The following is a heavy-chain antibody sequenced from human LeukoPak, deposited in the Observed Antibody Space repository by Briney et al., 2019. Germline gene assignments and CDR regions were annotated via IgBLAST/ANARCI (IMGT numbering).Heavy chain of an antibody. CDR3: ARGLLAAAGIDY. D-gene: IGHD6-13*01. Sequence: GGSLRLSCAASGFTFSSYAMSWVRQAPGKGLEWVANIKQDGSEKNHVDSVKGRFTISRDNAKNSLYLQMNSLRAEDTAVYYCARGLLAAAGIDYWGQGALVTVSS. V-gene: IGHV3-7*04. J-gene: IGHJ4*02. CDR2: IKQDGSEK. CDR1: GFTFSSYA.